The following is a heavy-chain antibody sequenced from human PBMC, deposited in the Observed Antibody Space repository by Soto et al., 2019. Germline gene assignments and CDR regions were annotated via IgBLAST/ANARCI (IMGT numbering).Heavy chain of an antibody. Sequence: QIILKESGPTLVKPTQTLTLTCTFSGFSLSTSGVGVGWIRQPPGKALEWLALIYWDDDKRYSPSLKSRLTITKDTSKNQVVLTMTNMDPVDTATYYCARRIAAAGTFWFDPWGQGTLVTVSS. D-gene: IGHD6-13*01. J-gene: IGHJ5*02. CDR1: GFSLSTSGVG. CDR3: ARRIAAAGTFWFDP. CDR2: IYWDDDK. V-gene: IGHV2-5*02.